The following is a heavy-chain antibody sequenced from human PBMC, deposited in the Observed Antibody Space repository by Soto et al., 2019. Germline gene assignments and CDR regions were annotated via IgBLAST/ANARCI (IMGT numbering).Heavy chain of an antibody. CDR2: ISGYNGDT. V-gene: IGHV1-18*01. CDR3: SREGLRFPMDV. Sequence: GASVXVSCKASGYTFTRYGISWVRQAPGQGLEWMGWISGYNGDTNYAQKFQGRVSMTIDTSTSTAYMELRSLRSDDTAVYYCSREGLRFPMDVWGQGTTVTVSS. D-gene: IGHD3-3*01. CDR1: GYTFTRYG. J-gene: IGHJ6*02.